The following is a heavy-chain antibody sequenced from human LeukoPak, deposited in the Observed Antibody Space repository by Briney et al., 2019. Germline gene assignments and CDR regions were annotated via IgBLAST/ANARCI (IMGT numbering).Heavy chain of an antibody. CDR3: AREDKDTNYEDY. Sequence: ASVMVSCKTSGYTFTAYYIHWMRQAPGQGLEWMGWINPNSGDPNYAQKFQGRVTMARDTSITTTYMELSGLTSDDTAVYYCAREDKDTNYEDYWGQGTLVIVSS. D-gene: IGHD4-11*01. CDR2: INPNSGDP. J-gene: IGHJ4*02. CDR1: GYTFTAYY. V-gene: IGHV1-2*02.